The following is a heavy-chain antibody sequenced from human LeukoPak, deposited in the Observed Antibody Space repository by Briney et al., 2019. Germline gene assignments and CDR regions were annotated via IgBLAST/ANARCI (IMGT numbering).Heavy chain of an antibody. V-gene: IGHV1-69*13. CDR2: IIPIFGTA. J-gene: IGHJ6*03. D-gene: IGHD6-25*01. Sequence: ASVKVSCKASGGTFSSYAISWVRQAPGQGLEWMGGIIPIFGTANYAQKFEGRVTITADESTSTAYMELSSLRSEDTAVYYCARAPSGIAADYYYYMDVWGKGTTVTISS. CDR3: ARAPSGIAADYYYYMDV. CDR1: GGTFSSYA.